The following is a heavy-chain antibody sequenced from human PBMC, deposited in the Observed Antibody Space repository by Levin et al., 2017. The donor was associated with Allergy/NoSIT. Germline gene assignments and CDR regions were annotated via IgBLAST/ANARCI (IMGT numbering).Heavy chain of an antibody. D-gene: IGHD6-19*01. CDR2: ISYDGSNK. CDR3: ATYIAVTGMEYFQH. Sequence: AGGSLRLSCAASGFTFSNYAMHWVRQAPGKGLEWVTLISYDGSNKYYADSVKGRFTISRDNSKNTLYLQMSSLRAEDTAVYYCATYIAVTGMEYFQHWGQGTLVTVSS. J-gene: IGHJ1*01. V-gene: IGHV3-30-3*01. CDR1: GFTFSNYA.